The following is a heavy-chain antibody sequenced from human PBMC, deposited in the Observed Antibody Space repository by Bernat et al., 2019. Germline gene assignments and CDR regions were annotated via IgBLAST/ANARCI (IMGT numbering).Heavy chain of an antibody. CDR1: GFTFSSYA. D-gene: IGHD3-10*01. CDR3: AKDRHYCGSGSYYRGY. CDR2: ISGSGGST. V-gene: IGHV3-23*01. J-gene: IGHJ4*02. Sequence: EVQLLESGGGLAQPGGSLRPSCAASGFTFSSYAMSWVRQAPGKGLEWVSAISGSGGSTYYADSVKGRFTISRDNSKNTLYLQMNSLRAEDTAVYYCAKDRHYCGSGSYYRGYWGQGTLVTVSS.